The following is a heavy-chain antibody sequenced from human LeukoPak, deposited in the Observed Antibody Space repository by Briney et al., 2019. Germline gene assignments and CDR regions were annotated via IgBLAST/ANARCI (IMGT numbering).Heavy chain of an antibody. Sequence: SGGSLRLSCAASGFTFSSYAMSWVRQAPGKGPEWVSGISDSGGNTYYADSVKGRFTNSRDNSKNTLYLQMNSLRADDTAIYYCAKPGPTATNLHWFDSWGQGTLVTVSS. CDR1: GFTFSSYA. CDR3: AKPGPTATNLHWFDS. V-gene: IGHV3-23*01. D-gene: IGHD1-1*01. CDR2: ISDSGGNT. J-gene: IGHJ5*01.